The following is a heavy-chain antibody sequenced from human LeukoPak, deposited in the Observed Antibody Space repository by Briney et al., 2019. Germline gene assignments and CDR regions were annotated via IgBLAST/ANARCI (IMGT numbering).Heavy chain of an antibody. J-gene: IGHJ5*02. CDR2: ISSSSTYI. V-gene: IGHV3-21*01. CDR1: GFTSSSYS. CDR3: ARDGEDIVVVVAAPGGNWFDP. Sequence: GGSLRLSCAASGFTSSSYSMNWVRQAPGKGLEWVSSISSSSTYIYYADSVKGRFTISRDNAKNSLYLQMNSLRAEDTAVYYCARDGEDIVVVVAAPGGNWFDPWGQGTLVTVSS. D-gene: IGHD2-15*01.